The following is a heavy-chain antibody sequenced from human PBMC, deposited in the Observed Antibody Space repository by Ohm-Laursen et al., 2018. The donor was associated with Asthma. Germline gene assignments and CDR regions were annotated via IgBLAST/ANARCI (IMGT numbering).Heavy chain of an antibody. Sequence: SLRLSCSASGFTFSSYAMHWVRQAPGKGLEWVAVISYDGSNKYYADSVKGRFTISRDNSKNTLYLQMNSLRAEDTAVYYCAREVVAVAGTFDYWGQGTLVTVSS. J-gene: IGHJ4*02. CDR3: AREVVAVAGTFDY. D-gene: IGHD6-19*01. CDR1: GFTFSSYA. V-gene: IGHV3-30-3*01. CDR2: ISYDGSNK.